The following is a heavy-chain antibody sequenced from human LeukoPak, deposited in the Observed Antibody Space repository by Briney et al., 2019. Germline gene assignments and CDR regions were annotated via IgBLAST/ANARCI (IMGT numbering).Heavy chain of an antibody. J-gene: IGHJ4*02. D-gene: IGHD3-10*01. CDR1: GFTFSTYA. CDR3: ARAYYYGSGSYYDY. V-gene: IGHV3-23*01. Sequence: GGSLRLSCAASGFTFSTYAMSWVRQAPGKGLEWVSTISGSGANTYYADSVRGRFTISRDNSKNTLYLQMNSLRAEDTAVYYCARAYYYGSGSYYDYWGQGTLVTVSS. CDR2: ISGSGANT.